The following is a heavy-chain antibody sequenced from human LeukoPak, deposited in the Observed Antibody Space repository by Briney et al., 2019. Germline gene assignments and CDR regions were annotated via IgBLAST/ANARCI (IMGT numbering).Heavy chain of an antibody. D-gene: IGHD4-11*01. V-gene: IGHV3-7*01. Sequence: GGSLRLSCAASGFTFSNAWMSWVRQAPGKGLEWVANIKQDGGEIYYADSVRGRFTISRDNARNSVYLQMNSLRAEDTAVFYCARAKPNDYSNPLDPWGQGTLVTVSS. CDR2: IKQDGGEI. CDR1: GFTFSNAW. CDR3: ARAKPNDYSNPLDP. J-gene: IGHJ5*02.